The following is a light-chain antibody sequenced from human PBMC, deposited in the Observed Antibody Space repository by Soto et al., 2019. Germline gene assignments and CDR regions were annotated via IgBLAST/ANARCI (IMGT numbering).Light chain of an antibody. Sequence: DIQMTQSPSSLSASVGDTVTITCRASQTISKNLNWYQQKPGKAPKLLIYAAFSLQGGVPSRFGGSGSGTDFILTISSLQPEDFATYYCQQSYSTPYTFGQGTKLEIK. J-gene: IGKJ2*01. CDR3: QQSYSTPYT. CDR2: AAF. CDR1: QTISKN. V-gene: IGKV1-39*01.